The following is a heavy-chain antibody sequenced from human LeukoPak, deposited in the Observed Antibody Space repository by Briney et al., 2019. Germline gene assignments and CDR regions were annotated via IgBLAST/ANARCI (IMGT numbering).Heavy chain of an antibody. CDR3: ARLLVATPGVDP. CDR1: GFNFSSYE. D-gene: IGHD5-12*01. CDR2: ISSSGTTI. V-gene: IGHV3-48*03. J-gene: IGHJ5*02. Sequence: GGSLRLSCAASGFNFSSYEMHWVRQAPGKGLEGVADISSSGTTIYYADSVKGRFTISRDNAKNSLYLQMNSLRAEDTAVYYCARLLVATPGVDPWGQGTLVTVSS.